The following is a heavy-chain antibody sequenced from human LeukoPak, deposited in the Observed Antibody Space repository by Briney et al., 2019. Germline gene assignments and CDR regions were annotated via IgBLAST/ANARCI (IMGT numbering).Heavy chain of an antibody. D-gene: IGHD3-3*01. Sequence: GGSLRLSCAASGFTFSSYSMNWVRQAPGKGLEWVSSISSSTSYIYYADSVKVRFTISRDNAKNSLSLKMNSLRAEDTAVYYCARANDFWSSYFDYWGQGTLVTVSS. CDR3: ARANDFWSSYFDY. J-gene: IGHJ4*02. CDR1: GFTFSSYS. CDR2: ISSSTSYI. V-gene: IGHV3-21*01.